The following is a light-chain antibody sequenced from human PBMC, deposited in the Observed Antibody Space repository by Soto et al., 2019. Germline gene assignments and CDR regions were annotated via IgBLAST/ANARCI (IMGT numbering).Light chain of an antibody. J-gene: IGLJ1*01. CDR1: SSDVGGYEY. CDR2: DVT. CDR3: CSYAGSYTYV. V-gene: IGLV2-11*01. Sequence: QSALTQPPSASGSPGQSVTISCTGSSSDVGGYEYVSWYQQHPGKAPKLIIYDVTERPSGVPDRFSGSKSGNTASLTISGLQAEDEADYYCCSYAGSYTYVFGSGTKLTVL.